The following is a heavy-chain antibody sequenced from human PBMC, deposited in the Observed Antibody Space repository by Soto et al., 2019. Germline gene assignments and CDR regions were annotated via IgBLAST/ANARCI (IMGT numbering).Heavy chain of an antibody. CDR2: IYYSGST. CDR3: ARLGGYYDSTGYHDAFDI. V-gene: IGHV4-61*08. Sequence: SETLSLTCTVSGGSISSGGYYWNWIRQHPGKGLEWIGYIYYSGSTNYNPSLKSRVTISVDTSKNQFSLKLSSVTAADTAVYYCARLGGYYDSTGYHDAFDIWGQGTMVTVSS. CDR1: GGSISSGGYY. D-gene: IGHD3-22*01. J-gene: IGHJ3*02.